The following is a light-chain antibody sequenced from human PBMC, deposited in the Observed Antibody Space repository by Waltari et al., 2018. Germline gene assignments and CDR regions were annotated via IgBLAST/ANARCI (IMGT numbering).Light chain of an antibody. CDR2: AAS. J-gene: IGKJ3*01. CDR1: QSIPMY. CDR3: QQSDSTPHT. Sequence: DIQMTQSPSTLSASVGDRVTITCRASQSIPMYVNWYQQKPGKAPKLLIYAASRLQSGVPSRFSGSGSATDFTLTIASLQPEDFATYHCQQSDSTPHTFGPGTKVDIK. V-gene: IGKV1-39*01.